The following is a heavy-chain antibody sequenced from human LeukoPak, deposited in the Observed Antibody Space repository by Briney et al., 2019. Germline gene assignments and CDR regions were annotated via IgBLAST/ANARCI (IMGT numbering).Heavy chain of an antibody. CDR1: GFTFSSYA. Sequence: GGSLRLSCAASGFTFSSYAMSWVRQAPGKGLEWVSAISGSGGSTYYADSVKGRFTISRDNSKNTLYLQTNSLRAEDTAVYYCARPQDFGLTGMNAFDIWGQGTMVAVSS. V-gene: IGHV3-23*01. J-gene: IGHJ3*02. D-gene: IGHD7-27*01. CDR3: ARPQDFGLTGMNAFDI. CDR2: ISGSGGST.